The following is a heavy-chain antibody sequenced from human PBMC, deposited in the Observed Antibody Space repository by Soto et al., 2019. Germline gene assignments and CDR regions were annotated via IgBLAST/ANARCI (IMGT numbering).Heavy chain of an antibody. D-gene: IGHD4-17*01. Sequence: SETLSLTCTVSGGSVSSGSYYWSWIRQPPGKGLEWIGYIYYSGSTNYNPSLKSRVTISVDTSKTQFSLKLSSVTAADTAVYYCAREPNDYGGRNAFDNWGQGTMVTVSS. CDR2: IYYSGST. J-gene: IGHJ3*02. CDR3: AREPNDYGGRNAFDN. CDR1: GGSVSSGSYY. V-gene: IGHV4-61*01.